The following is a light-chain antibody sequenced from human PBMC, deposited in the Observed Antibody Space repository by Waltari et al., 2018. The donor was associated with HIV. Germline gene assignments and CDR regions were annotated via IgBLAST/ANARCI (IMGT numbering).Light chain of an antibody. CDR2: DVS. V-gene: IGLV2-14*01. Sequence: QSALTQPASVSGSPGQSIALSCTGTSSDVGGYDYVPWYQQHPGKAPKLMIYDVSKRPSGVSDRFSGSKSGNTASLTISGLQAEDEADYYCSSCTSSNSLVFGGGTKLTVL. CDR3: SSCTSSNSLV. CDR1: SSDVGGYDY. J-gene: IGLJ2*01.